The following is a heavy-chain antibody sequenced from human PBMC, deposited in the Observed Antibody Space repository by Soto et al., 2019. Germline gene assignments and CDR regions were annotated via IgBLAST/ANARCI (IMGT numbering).Heavy chain of an antibody. CDR2: IYYSGST. J-gene: IGHJ6*02. V-gene: IGHV4-59*01. D-gene: IGHD2-15*01. CDR1: GGSISSYY. CDR3: ARGCSGGSCYSVDYYGRDV. Sequence: SETLSLTCTVSGGSISSYYWSWIRQPPGKGLEWIGYIYYSGSTNYNPSLKSRVTISVDTSKNQFSLKLSSVTAADTAVYYCARGCSGGSCYSVDYYGRDVWDQGTTVTVAS.